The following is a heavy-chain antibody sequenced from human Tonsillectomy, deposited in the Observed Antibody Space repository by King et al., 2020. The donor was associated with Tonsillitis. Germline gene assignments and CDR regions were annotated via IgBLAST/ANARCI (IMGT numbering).Heavy chain of an antibody. CDR2: IKGDGSEK. CDR3: AGGQWGFDF. J-gene: IGHJ4*02. D-gene: IGHD6-19*01. Sequence: QLVQSGGGLVQPGGSLRLSCAASGFTFSSYWMSWVRQAPGKGLEWVANIKGDGSEKRYVDSVKGRFTISRDNAKNSLSLQMDSPRAEDTAMYYCAGGQWGFDFWGQGTLVTVSS. CDR1: GFTFSSYW. V-gene: IGHV3-7*03.